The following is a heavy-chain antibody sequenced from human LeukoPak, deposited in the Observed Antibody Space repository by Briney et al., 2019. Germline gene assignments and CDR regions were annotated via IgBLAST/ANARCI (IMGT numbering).Heavy chain of an antibody. CDR3: ARLEVWFVIDY. CDR2: MYHGGNT. V-gene: IGHV4-38-2*02. CDR1: GYSISSGYY. J-gene: IGHJ4*02. Sequence: PSETLSLTCSVSGYSISSGYYWGWIRPPPGKGLEWIGSMYHGGNTYYNPSLKSRVTISADTSKNQFSLKLSSVTAADTAVYYCARLEVWFVIDYWGQGTLVTVSS. D-gene: IGHD3-10*01.